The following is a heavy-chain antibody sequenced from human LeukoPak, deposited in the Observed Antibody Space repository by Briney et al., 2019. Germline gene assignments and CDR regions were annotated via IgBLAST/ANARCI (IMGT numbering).Heavy chain of an antibody. CDR1: GFIFQDFG. V-gene: IGHV3-20*04. CDR3: ARDGGYCSSSTCYTLDY. CDR2: LNWNGGNT. J-gene: IGHJ4*02. D-gene: IGHD2-2*02. Sequence: PGGSLRLSCEASGFIFQDFGMSWVRQAPGKGLEWVSGLNWNGGNTDYADSVKGRFTISRDNAKNSLYLEMHSLRAEDTALYYCARDGGYCSSSTCYTLDYWGQGVLVTVSS.